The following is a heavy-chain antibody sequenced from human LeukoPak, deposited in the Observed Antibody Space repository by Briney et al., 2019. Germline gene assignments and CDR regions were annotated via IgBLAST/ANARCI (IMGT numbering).Heavy chain of an antibody. CDR1: GGSISSYY. V-gene: IGHV4-4*07. D-gene: IGHD4-17*01. Sequence: PSETLSLTCTVSGGSISSYYWGWIRQPPGKGLEWIGRIYTSGSTNYNPSLKSRVTMSVDTSKNQFSLKLSSVTAADTAVYYCARGPTTVTRAFDYWGQGTLVTVSS. CDR2: IYTSGST. CDR3: ARGPTTVTRAFDY. J-gene: IGHJ4*02.